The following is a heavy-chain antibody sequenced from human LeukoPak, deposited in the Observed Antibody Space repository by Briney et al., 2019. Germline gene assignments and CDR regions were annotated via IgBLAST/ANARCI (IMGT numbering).Heavy chain of an antibody. V-gene: IGHV1-18*04. D-gene: IGHD6-19*01. CDR3: SRDRSSGWYREFDY. CDR1: GYTFTSYG. J-gene: IGHJ4*02. Sequence: GASVKVSCKASGYTFTSYGISWVRQAPGQGLEWMGWISPNNGNTNYAQKLQGRVTMTTDTSTSTAYMELRSLRSDDTAVYYCSRDRSSGWYREFDYWGQGTLVTVSS. CDR2: ISPNNGNT.